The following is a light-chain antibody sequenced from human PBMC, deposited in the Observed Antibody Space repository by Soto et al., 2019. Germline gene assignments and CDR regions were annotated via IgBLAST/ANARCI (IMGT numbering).Light chain of an antibody. CDR3: QQYDIWPPYT. CDR1: QSLSSN. CDR2: DAS. J-gene: IGKJ2*01. V-gene: IGKV3-15*01. Sequence: EIVMTPSPATLSVSPCERVTLSCRSSQSLSSNLAWYQQKPGQAPRLLIYDASTRATGIPPRFSGGGSGTEFTVTISSLQSEDFAIYYCQQYDIWPPYTFGQGTKVDIK.